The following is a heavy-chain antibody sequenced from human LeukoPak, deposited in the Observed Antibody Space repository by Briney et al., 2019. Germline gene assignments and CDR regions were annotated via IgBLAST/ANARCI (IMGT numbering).Heavy chain of an antibody. CDR3: AKDSGLRWIGENYYYMDV. V-gene: IGHV3-23*01. CDR1: GFTVSSNY. CDR2: TVGSGGSS. J-gene: IGHJ6*03. D-gene: IGHD3-10*01. Sequence: GGSLRLSCAASGFTVSSNYMSWVRQAPGKGLEWVSTTVGSGGSSYYADSVKGRFTISRDNSKTTLYLQMNSLRAEDTAVYYCAKDSGLRWIGENYYYMDVWGKGTTVTISS.